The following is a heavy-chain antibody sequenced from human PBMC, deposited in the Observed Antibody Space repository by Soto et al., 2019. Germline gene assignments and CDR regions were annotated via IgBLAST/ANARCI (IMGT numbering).Heavy chain of an antibody. CDR2: ISYSGST. V-gene: IGHV4-59*01. J-gene: IGHJ4*02. Sequence: TLSLTCTVSGGSSGNYYWSWIRQPPGKGLEWIGFISYSGSTNYNPSLKSRGTISQDTSKKQFSLKLSSVTAADTAVYYCARGSDGDYSDYWGQGTLVTVSS. CDR3: ARGSDGDYSDY. D-gene: IGHD3-16*01. CDR1: GGSSGNYY.